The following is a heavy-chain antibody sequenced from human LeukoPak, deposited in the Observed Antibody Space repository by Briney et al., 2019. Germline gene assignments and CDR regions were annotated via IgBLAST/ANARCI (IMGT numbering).Heavy chain of an antibody. CDR3: ARGVSYHYDSSGYPLDY. Sequence: SETLSLTCAVYGGSFSGYYWSWIRQPPGKGLEWIGEINHSGSTNYNPSLKSRVTISVDTSKNQFSLKLSSVTAADTAVYYCARGVSYHYDSSGYPLDYWGQGTLVTVSS. J-gene: IGHJ4*02. V-gene: IGHV4-34*01. CDR2: INHSGST. D-gene: IGHD3-22*01. CDR1: GGSFSGYY.